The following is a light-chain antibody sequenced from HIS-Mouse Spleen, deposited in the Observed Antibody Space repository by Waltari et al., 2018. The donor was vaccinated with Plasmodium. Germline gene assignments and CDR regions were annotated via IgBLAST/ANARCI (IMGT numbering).Light chain of an antibody. CDR1: QSVSSY. V-gene: IGKV3-11*01. CDR2: DAS. J-gene: IGKJ4*01. Sequence: EIVLTQSPAPLSLSPGERATLSCRASQSVSSYVAWYQQKPGQAPRLRIYDASNRATGIPARFSGSGSGTDFTLTISSLEPEDFAVYYCQQRSNWPRVLTFGGGTKVEIK. CDR3: QQRSNWPRVLT.